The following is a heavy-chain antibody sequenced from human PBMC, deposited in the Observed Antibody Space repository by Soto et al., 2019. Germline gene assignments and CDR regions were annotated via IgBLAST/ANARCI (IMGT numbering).Heavy chain of an antibody. CDR2: IIPILGIA. J-gene: IGHJ6*03. Sequence: VQLVQSGAEVKKPGSSVKVSCKASGGTFSSYTISWVRQAPGQGLEWMGRIIPILGIANYAQKFQGRVTITADKSTSTAYMELSSLRSEDTAVYYCARARCSSTSCYYYYYMDVWGKGTTVTVSS. CDR1: GGTFSSYT. D-gene: IGHD2-2*01. CDR3: ARARCSSTSCYYYYYMDV. V-gene: IGHV1-69*02.